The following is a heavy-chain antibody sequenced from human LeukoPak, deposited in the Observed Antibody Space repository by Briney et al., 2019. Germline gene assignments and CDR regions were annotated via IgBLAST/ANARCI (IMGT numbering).Heavy chain of an antibody. J-gene: IGHJ3*02. CDR2: ISSSGNTI. Sequence: GGSLRLSCAASEFTFTSYELNWVRQAPGKGLEWVSYISSSGNTISYADSVKGRFTISRDNAKNSLYLQMNSLRAEDTAVYYCARDAFDIWGQGTMVTVSS. CDR3: ARDAFDI. CDR1: EFTFTSYE. V-gene: IGHV3-48*03.